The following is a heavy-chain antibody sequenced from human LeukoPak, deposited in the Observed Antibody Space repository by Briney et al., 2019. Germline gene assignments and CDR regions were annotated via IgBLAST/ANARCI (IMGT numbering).Heavy chain of an antibody. D-gene: IGHD5-24*01. Sequence: GGSLRLSCTASGFTFSSYSMNWVRQAPGKGLEWVASIKEDGSERQYVDSVKGRFTISRDNSKSTLYLQMNSLRAEDTAVYYCAKDAGSRRDGYNFKYFQHWGQGTLVTVSS. CDR2: IKEDGSER. V-gene: IGHV3-7*01. CDR3: AKDAGSRRDGYNFKYFQH. J-gene: IGHJ1*01. CDR1: GFTFSSYS.